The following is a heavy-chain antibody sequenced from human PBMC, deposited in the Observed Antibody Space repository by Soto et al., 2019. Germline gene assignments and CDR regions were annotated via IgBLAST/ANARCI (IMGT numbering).Heavy chain of an antibody. D-gene: IGHD3-22*01. J-gene: IGHJ6*02. V-gene: IGHV1-18*01. Sequence: QVHLVQSGAEVKKPGASVNVSCKTSGYTFTRNGISWVRQAPGQGLEWMGWISPNSGNTRYAQKLQDRVIMTTDTATSTAYMELRSLRSDDTAGYYCVKDRDSNSWPSRDVWGPGTTVTVSS. CDR3: VKDRDSNSWPSRDV. CDR1: GYTFTRNG. CDR2: ISPNSGNT.